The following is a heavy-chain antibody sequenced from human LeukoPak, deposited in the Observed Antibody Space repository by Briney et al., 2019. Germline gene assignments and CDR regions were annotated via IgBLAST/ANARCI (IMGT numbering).Heavy chain of an antibody. CDR1: GGSFSGYY. Sequence: PSETLSLTCAVYGGSFSGYYWSWIRQPPGKGLEWIGEINHSGSTNYNPSLKSRVTISVDTSKNQFSLKLSSVTAADTAVYCCARSYDSRGYSVYYFDYWGQGTLVTVSS. J-gene: IGHJ4*02. CDR3: ARSYDSRGYSVYYFDY. D-gene: IGHD3-22*01. CDR2: INHSGST. V-gene: IGHV4-34*01.